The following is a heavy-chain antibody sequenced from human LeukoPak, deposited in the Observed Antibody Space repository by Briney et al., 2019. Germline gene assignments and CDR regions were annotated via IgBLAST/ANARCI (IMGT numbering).Heavy chain of an antibody. CDR3: ATTKTTRHAFDI. J-gene: IGHJ3*02. V-gene: IGHV4-59*01. D-gene: IGHD4-11*01. Sequence: SETLSLTCTVSGGSISSYYWSWIRQPPGRGLEWIGYIYYSGSTNYNPSLKSRVTISVDTSKNQFSLKLSSVTAADTAVYYCATTKTTRHAFDIWGQGTMVTVSS. CDR2: IYYSGST. CDR1: GGSISSYY.